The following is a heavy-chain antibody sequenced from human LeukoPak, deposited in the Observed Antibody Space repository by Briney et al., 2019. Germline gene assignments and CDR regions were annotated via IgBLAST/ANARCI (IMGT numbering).Heavy chain of an antibody. D-gene: IGHD2-2*02. J-gene: IGHJ5*02. Sequence: SETLSLTCAVSGGPISSQNWWSWVRQPPGKGLEWIGEIFHSGSTHYNPSLKSRVTISVDKSKNQFSLNLSSVTAADTAVYYCAKGDIPNWFDPWGQGTLVTVSS. CDR1: GGPISSQNW. V-gene: IGHV4-4*02. CDR3: AKGDIPNWFDP. CDR2: IFHSGST.